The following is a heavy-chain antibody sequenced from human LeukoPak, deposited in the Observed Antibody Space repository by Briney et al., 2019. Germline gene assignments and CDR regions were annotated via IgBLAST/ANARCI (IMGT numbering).Heavy chain of an antibody. D-gene: IGHD3-16*02. CDR1: GFTFSSYE. Sequence: GGSLRLSCAASGFTFSSYEMNWVRQAPGKGLEWVSYISSSGSTIYYADSVKGRFTIARDNAKNSLYLQMNSLRAEDTAVYYCARSNGAPRSYRYNPYYFDYWGQGTLVTVSS. CDR3: ARSNGAPRSYRYNPYYFDY. V-gene: IGHV3-48*03. J-gene: IGHJ4*02. CDR2: ISSSGSTI.